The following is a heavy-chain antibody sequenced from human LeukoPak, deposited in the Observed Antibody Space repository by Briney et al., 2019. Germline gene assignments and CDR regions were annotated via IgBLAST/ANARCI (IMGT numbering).Heavy chain of an antibody. CDR1: GYDFSRYG. CDR3: VRKVGSTRVEFAF. D-gene: IGHD1-26*01. V-gene: IGHV1-18*01. CDR2: ISVSTGNT. J-gene: IGHJ4*02. Sequence: GASVKISCKASGYDFSRYGISWVRQAPGQGLEFMGWISVSTGNTNYAQKLQGRVTMTTDTSTDTAYMELRSLSSDDTALYFCVRKVGSTRVEFAFWGQGTLVTVSS.